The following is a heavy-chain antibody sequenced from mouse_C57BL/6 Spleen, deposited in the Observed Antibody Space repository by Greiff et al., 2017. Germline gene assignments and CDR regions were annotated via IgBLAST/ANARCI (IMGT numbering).Heavy chain of an antibody. J-gene: IGHJ3*01. V-gene: IGHV1-81*01. CDR2: IYPRSGNT. CDR3: SRRTGFAY. D-gene: IGHD4-1*01. Sequence: QVQLQQSGAELARPGASVTLSCKASGYTFTSYGISWVKQRTGQGLEWIGEIYPRSGNTYYNEKFKGKATLTADKSSRTAYMELRSLTTEDSSVYFCSRRTGFAYWGQGTLVTVSA. CDR1: GYTFTSYG.